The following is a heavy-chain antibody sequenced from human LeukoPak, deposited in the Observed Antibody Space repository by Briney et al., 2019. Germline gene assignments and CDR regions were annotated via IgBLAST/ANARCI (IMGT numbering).Heavy chain of an antibody. D-gene: IGHD3-10*01. J-gene: IGHJ4*02. CDR3: ARDGAKSLYYASGSQGY. V-gene: IGHV1-18*01. Sequence: ASVKVSCKASGYTFTSYDVTWVRQAPGQGLEWMGWISAYNGNTKSAHKLQGRVTMTTDTSTSTAYMELGSLRSDDTAVYYCARDGAKSLYYASGSQGYWGQGTLVTVSS. CDR2: ISAYNGNT. CDR1: GYTFTSYD.